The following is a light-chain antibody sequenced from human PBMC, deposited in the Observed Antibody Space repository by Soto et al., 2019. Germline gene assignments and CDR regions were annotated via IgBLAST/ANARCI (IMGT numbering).Light chain of an antibody. V-gene: IGKV1-39*01. CDR1: QTISNY. CDR3: QQSYSTPRT. J-gene: IGKJ1*01. CDR2: AAS. Sequence: IQLPQSPSSLSASVGDRVTITCRASQTISNYLNWYQQKPGKSPKLLIYAASSLQSGVPSRFSGSGSGTDFTLSISSLQPEDFATYYCQQSYSTPRTFGQGTKVDI.